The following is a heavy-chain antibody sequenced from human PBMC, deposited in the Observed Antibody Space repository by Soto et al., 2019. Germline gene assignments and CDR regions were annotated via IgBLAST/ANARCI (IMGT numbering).Heavy chain of an antibody. V-gene: IGHV3-30*18. Sequence: PGGSLRLSCAASGFIFNRFGMHWVRQAPGKGLEWVAVISYDGNNKFYADSVRGRFTISRDNSHNTLYLQMNGLRPEDTAMYYCAKAVDISVRGVPPSDFWGQGTLVTVSS. J-gene: IGHJ4*02. CDR3: AKAVDISVRGVPPSDF. CDR1: GFIFNRFG. D-gene: IGHD3-10*02. CDR2: ISYDGNNK.